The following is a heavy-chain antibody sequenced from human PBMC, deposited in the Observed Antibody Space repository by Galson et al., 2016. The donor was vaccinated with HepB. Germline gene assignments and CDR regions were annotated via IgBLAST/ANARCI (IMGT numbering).Heavy chain of an antibody. D-gene: IGHD3-3*01. J-gene: IGHJ4*02. CDR1: GFSFSSYW. Sequence: SLRLSCAASGFSFSSYWMSWVRQAPGKGLEWVANIKQDGSEKYFLASVKGRFTVSRDNAQTSLYLQVNSLRAEDTAVYYCARWYHDFWSAYYNPQHTYYFDSWGQGTLVTVSS. CDR3: ARWYHDFWSAYYNPQHTYYFDS. CDR2: IKQDGSEK. V-gene: IGHV3-7*04.